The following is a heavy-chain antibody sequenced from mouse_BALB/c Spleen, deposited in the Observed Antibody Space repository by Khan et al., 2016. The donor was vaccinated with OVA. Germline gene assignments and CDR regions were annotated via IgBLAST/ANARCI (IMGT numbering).Heavy chain of an antibody. D-gene: IGHD1-1*01. V-gene: IGHV1S136*01. J-gene: IGHJ3*01. CDR1: GYSFTNYI. CDR3: ASDYGRSFWFAY. CDR2: INPHNDGA. Sequence: VQLQQSGPELVKPGASVKMSCKATGYSFTNYIIHWVKQEPGQGLEWIGYINPHNDGAKYNEKFKGKATLTSDKSSSTAYMELSGLTSEDSAVYCCASDYGRSFWFAYWGQGTLVTVSA.